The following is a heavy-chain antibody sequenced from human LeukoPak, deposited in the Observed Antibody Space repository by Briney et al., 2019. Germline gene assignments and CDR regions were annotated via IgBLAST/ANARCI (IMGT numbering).Heavy chain of an antibody. Sequence: GGSLRLSCAASGFTFSSFEMDWVRQAPGKGLEWISYMSSRDNTRYYAESVRGRFTMSRDNAKNSLSLQMNGLRVEDTAVYYCARGFGRFGHRFGYLGQGTLVTVPS. CDR2: MSSRDNTR. J-gene: IGHJ4*02. CDR1: GFTFSSFE. V-gene: IGHV3-48*03. CDR3: ARGFGRFGHRFGY. D-gene: IGHD3-10*01.